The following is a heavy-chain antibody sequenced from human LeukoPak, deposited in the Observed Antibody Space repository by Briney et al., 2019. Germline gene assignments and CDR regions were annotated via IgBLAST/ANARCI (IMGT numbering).Heavy chain of an antibody. CDR2: ISGSGGST. V-gene: IGHV3-23*01. CDR3: AKDHLPYCSGGSCYPIGY. CDR1: GFTFSSYA. D-gene: IGHD2-15*01. J-gene: IGHJ4*02. Sequence: GGSLRLSCAASGFTFSSYAMSWVRRAPGKGLEWVSAISGSGGSTYYADSVKGRFTISRDNSKNTLYLQMNSLRAEDTAVYYCAKDHLPYCSGGSCYPIGYWGQGTLVTVSS.